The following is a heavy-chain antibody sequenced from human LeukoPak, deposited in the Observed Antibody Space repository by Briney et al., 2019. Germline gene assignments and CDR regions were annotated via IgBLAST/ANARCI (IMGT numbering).Heavy chain of an antibody. J-gene: IGHJ2*01. V-gene: IGHV4-39*01. CDR2: IYYSGST. Sequence: SETLSLTCTVSGGSISSSSYYWGWIRQPPGKGLEWIGSIYYSGSTYYNPSLKSRVTISVGTSKNQFSLKLSSVTAADTAVYYCASSYYYDSSGYSANWYFDLWGRGTLVTVSS. CDR3: ASSYYYDSSGYSANWYFDL. CDR1: GGSISSSSYY. D-gene: IGHD3-22*01.